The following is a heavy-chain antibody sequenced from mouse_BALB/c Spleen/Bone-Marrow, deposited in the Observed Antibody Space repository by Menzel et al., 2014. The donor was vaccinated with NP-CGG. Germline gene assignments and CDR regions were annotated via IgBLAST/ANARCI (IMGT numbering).Heavy chain of an antibody. CDR1: GYTFTSYW. V-gene: IGHV1S81*02. J-gene: IGHJ2*01. Sequence: VESGASVKLSCKASGYTFTSYWMHWVKQRPGQGLEWIGEINPSNGRTNYNEKFKSKATLTVDKSSSTAYMQLSSLTSEDAAVYYCARGGFDYWGQGTTLTVSS. CDR3: ARGGFDY. CDR2: INPSNGRT.